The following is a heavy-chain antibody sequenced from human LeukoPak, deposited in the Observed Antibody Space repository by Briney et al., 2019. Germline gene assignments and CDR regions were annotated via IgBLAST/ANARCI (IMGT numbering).Heavy chain of an antibody. V-gene: IGHV3-53*01. CDR3: ARHFYCSSTSCYLPIGY. CDR1: GFTVSSNY. Sequence: GGSLRLSCAAPGFTVSSNYMSWVRQAPGKGLEWVSVIYSGGSTYYADSVKGRFTISRDNSKNTLYLQMNSLRAEDTAVYYCARHFYCSSTSCYLPIGYWGQGTLVTVSS. CDR2: IYSGGST. J-gene: IGHJ4*02. D-gene: IGHD2-2*01.